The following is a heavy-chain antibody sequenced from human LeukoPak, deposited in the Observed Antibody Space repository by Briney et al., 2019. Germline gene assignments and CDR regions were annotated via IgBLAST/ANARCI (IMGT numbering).Heavy chain of an antibody. CDR2: VKEDGGEK. CDR1: GFTFSSYW. CDR3: ARLRAFDI. D-gene: IGHD3-16*01. Sequence: AGGSLRLSCVVSGFTFSSYWMSWVRQAPGKGLEWVANVKEDGGEKYYVDSVKGRFTISRDNAKSSLYLQMNSLRAGDTAVYYCARLRAFDIWGQGTMVTVSS. J-gene: IGHJ3*02. V-gene: IGHV3-7*01.